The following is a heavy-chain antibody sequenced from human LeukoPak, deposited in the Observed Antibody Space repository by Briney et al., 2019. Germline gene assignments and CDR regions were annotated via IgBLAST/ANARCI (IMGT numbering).Heavy chain of an antibody. CDR1: GGSISSGGYY. V-gene: IGHV4-30-4*08. D-gene: IGHD3-22*01. Sequence: PSETLSLTCTVSGGSISSGGYYWSWIRQHPGKGLEWIGYIYYSGSTNYNPSLKSRVTISVDTSTNQFSLKLSSVTAADTAVYYCARDRGWLHYYDNSGYHFDYWGQGTLVTVSS. CDR2: IYYSGST. J-gene: IGHJ4*02. CDR3: ARDRGWLHYYDNSGYHFDY.